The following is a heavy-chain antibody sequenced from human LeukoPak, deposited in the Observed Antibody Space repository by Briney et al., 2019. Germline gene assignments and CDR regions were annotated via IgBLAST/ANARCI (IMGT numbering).Heavy chain of an antibody. V-gene: IGHV3-11*01. J-gene: IGHJ4*02. CDR2: ISSSGSTI. Sequence: PGGSLRLSCAASGFTFSDYYMSWIRQAPGKGLEWVSYISSSGSTIYYADSVKGRFTISRDNAKNSLYLQMNSLRAEDTALYYCAKGDCGGDCASDYWGQGTLVTVSS. CDR1: GFTFSDYY. CDR3: AKGDCGGDCASDY. D-gene: IGHD2-21*02.